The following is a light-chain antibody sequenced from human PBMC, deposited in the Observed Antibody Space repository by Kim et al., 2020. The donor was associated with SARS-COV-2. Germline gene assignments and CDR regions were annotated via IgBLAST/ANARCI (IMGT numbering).Light chain of an antibody. J-gene: IGKJ4*01. CDR2: WAS. Sequence: DIVMTQSPDSLAVSLGERATIKCKSSQSVLYNSNNENYLSWYQRKPEEPPKLLLSWASVRESGVPDRFSGSGSGTDFTLTISSLQTEDVAVYYCQQYYDTARIFGEWRKVE. CDR3: QQYYDTARI. V-gene: IGKV4-1*01. CDR1: QSVLYNSNNENY.